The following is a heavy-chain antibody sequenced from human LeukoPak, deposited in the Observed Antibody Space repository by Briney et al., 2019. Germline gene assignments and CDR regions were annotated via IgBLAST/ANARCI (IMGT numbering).Heavy chain of an antibody. CDR3: AKPSTGDKYYYDSSGYSTYYFDY. J-gene: IGHJ4*02. CDR1: GFTFDDYA. CDR2: ISWDGGST. D-gene: IGHD3-22*01. V-gene: IGHV3-43D*03. Sequence: GGSLRLSCAASGFTFDDYAMHWVRQAPGKGLEWVSLISWDGGSTYYADSVKGRFTISRDNSKNSLYLQMNSLRAEDTALYYCAKPSTGDKYYYDSSGYSTYYFDYWGQGTLVTVSS.